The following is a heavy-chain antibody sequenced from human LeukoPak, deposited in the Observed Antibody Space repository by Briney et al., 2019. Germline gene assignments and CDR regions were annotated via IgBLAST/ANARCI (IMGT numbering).Heavy chain of an antibody. V-gene: IGHV4-34*01. D-gene: IGHD6-19*01. J-gene: IGHJ5*02. CDR2: INHSGST. CDR3: ARGYSSGFNWFDP. Sequence: PLETLSLTCAVYGGSFSGYYWTWIRQPPGKGLEWIGEINHSGSTNYNPSLKSRVTISVDTSKNQFSLKLTSVTAADTAVYYCARGYSSGFNWFDPWGQGTLVTVSS. CDR1: GGSFSGYY.